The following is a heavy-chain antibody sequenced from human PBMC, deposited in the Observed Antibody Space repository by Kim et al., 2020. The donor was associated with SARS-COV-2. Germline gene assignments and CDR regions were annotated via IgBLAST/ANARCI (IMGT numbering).Heavy chain of an antibody. CDR2: ISWNSGSI. V-gene: IGHV3-9*01. J-gene: IGHJ6*02. D-gene: IGHD3-10*01. Sequence: GGSLRLSCAASGFTFDDYAMHWVRQAPGKGLEWVSGISWNSGSIGYADSVKGRFTISRDNAKNSLYLQMNSLRAEDTALYYCASGMHYYYGMDVCGQGTT. CDR1: GFTFDDYA. CDR3: ASGMHYYYGMDV.